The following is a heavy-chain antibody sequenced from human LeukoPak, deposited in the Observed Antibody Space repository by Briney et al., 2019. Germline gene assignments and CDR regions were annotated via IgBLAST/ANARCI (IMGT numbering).Heavy chain of an antibody. D-gene: IGHD3-22*01. CDR2: IYYHGGET. J-gene: IGHJ4*02. CDR1: GFTFSNFG. Sequence: GGSLRLSCAASGFTFSNFGMHWVRQAPGKGLEWVAFIYYHGGETYQADSVKDRFTISGDNSINTLYLQMTSLRAEDTAVYYCAREVRYDSGRYYLAYWGQGTLVTVSS. V-gene: IGHV3-33*01. CDR3: AREVRYDSGRYYLAY.